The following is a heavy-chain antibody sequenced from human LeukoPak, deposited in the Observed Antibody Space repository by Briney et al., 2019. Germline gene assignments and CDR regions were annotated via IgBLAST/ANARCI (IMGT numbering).Heavy chain of an antibody. CDR3: TKEAIAVAGSQPFDY. D-gene: IGHD6-19*01. CDR1: GFTFSSYG. CDR2: IWYDGSNK. V-gene: IGHV3-33*06. J-gene: IGHJ4*02. Sequence: GGSLRLSCAASGFTFSSYGMHWVRQAPGKGLEWVAVIWYDGSNKYYADSVKGRFTISRDNSKNTLYLQMNSLRAEDTAVYYCTKEAIAVAGSQPFDYWGQGTLVTVSS.